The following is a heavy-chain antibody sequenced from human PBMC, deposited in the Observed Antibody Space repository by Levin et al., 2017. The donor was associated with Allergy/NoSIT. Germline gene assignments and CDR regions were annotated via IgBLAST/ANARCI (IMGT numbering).Heavy chain of an antibody. Sequence: SETLSLTCAISGDSVSSNSAAWNWIRQSPSRGLEWLGRTYYRSKWYFDYAVSVRSRITINPDTSKNQFSLQLSSLSPEDTAVYYCARNWALDYWGQGTLVTVSS. J-gene: IGHJ4*02. D-gene: IGHD7-27*01. CDR1: GDSVSSNSAA. CDR3: ARNWALDY. CDR2: TYYRSKWYF. V-gene: IGHV6-1*01.